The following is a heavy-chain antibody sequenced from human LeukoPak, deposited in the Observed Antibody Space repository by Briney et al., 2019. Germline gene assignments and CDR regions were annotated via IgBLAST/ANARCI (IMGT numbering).Heavy chain of an antibody. CDR3: ARGVYGDYEDYYYFGLDV. CDR2: IYSGGDT. Sequence: GGSLRLSCAASGFTVSSNYMNWVRQAPGKGPEWISVIYSGGDTYYADSVKGRFTISRHNSENTLYLQMNSLRAEDTAMYYCARGVYGDYEDYYYFGLDVWGQGTTVTVSS. CDR1: GFTVSSNY. V-gene: IGHV3-53*04. D-gene: IGHD4-17*01. J-gene: IGHJ6*02.